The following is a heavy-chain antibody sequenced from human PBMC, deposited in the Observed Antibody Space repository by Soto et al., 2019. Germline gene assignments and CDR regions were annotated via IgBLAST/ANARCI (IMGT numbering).Heavy chain of an antibody. CDR3: AKRYCSGRSCYYSWFDP. CDR1: GFTFSSYA. V-gene: IGHV3-23*01. D-gene: IGHD2-15*01. Sequence: EVQLLESGGGLVQPGGSLRLSCAASGFTFSSYAMSWVRQAPGKGLEWVSAISGSGGSTYYADSVKGRSTISRDNSKNTLYLQTNSLRAEHTAVYSCAKRYCSGRSCYYSWFDPWGQGTLVTVSS. J-gene: IGHJ5*02. CDR2: ISGSGGST.